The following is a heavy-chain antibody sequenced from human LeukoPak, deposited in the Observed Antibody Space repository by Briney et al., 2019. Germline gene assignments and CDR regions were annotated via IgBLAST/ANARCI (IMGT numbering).Heavy chain of an antibody. D-gene: IGHD1-7*01. CDR2: IRYDGSNK. J-gene: IGHJ3*02. Sequence: PGGSLRLSCAASGLTFSSYGMHWVPQAPGKGRGRVAFIRYDGSNKYYADSVKGRFTISRDNSKNTLYLQMNSLRAEDTAVYYCAKNSGYRGLELRVAFDIWGQGTMVTVSS. CDR3: AKNSGYRGLELRVAFDI. CDR1: GLTFSSYG. V-gene: IGHV3-30*02.